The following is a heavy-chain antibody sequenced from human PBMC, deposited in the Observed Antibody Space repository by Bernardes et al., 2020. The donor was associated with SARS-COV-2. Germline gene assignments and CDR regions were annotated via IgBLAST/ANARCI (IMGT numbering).Heavy chain of an antibody. CDR3: AREGYTGSGDSGDYYGMDV. V-gene: IGHV3-30-3*01. D-gene: IGHD5-12*01. CDR2: ISYDGSDE. J-gene: IGHJ6*02. Sequence: GGSLRLSCAASGFTFSSYGMHWFRQAPGKGLEWVAVISYDGSDEYYADSVKGRFTISRDNPNNTLYVQMNGLRAEDTAVYYCAREGYTGSGDSGDYYGMDVWGQGTTVTVSS. CDR1: GFTFSSYG.